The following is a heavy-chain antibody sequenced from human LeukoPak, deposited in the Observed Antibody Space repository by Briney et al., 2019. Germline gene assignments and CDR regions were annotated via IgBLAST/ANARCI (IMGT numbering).Heavy chain of an antibody. CDR3: ASPLGYCSGGSCGY. V-gene: IGHV1-2*06. J-gene: IGHJ4*02. Sequence: ASVKVSCKASGYTFTGYFMHWVRQAPGQGLEWMGRINPNSGGTNYAQKFQGRVTMTRDTSISTAYMELSRLRSDDTAVYYCASPLGYCSGGSCGYWGQGTLVTVSS. CDR2: INPNSGGT. CDR1: GYTFTGYF. D-gene: IGHD2-15*01.